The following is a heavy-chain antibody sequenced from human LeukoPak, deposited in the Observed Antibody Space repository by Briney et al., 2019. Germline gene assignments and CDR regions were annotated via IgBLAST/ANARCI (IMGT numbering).Heavy chain of an antibody. D-gene: IGHD1-7*01. CDR2: IYPGDSDT. CDR1: GYSFTSYW. V-gene: IGHV5-51*01. Sequence: PGESLKISCKGTGYSFTSYWIGWVRQMPGKGLEWMGIIYPGDSDTRYSPSFQGQVTISADKSISTAHLQWSSLKASDTAMYYCARGAAGTTPDYYYFGLDVWGQGTTVRVSS. J-gene: IGHJ6*02. CDR3: ARGAAGTTPDYYYFGLDV.